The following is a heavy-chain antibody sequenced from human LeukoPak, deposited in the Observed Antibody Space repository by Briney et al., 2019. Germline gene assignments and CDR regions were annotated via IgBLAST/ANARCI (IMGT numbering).Heavy chain of an antibody. D-gene: IGHD3-10*01. V-gene: IGHV1-2*06. CDR2: INPNSGGT. J-gene: IGHJ4*02. CDR1: RYTFTGYY. Sequence: ASVKVSCKASRYTFTGYYMHWVRQAPGQGLEWMGRINPNSGGTNYAQKFQGRVTMTRDTSISTAYMELSRLRSDDTAVYYCARPYYGSGSYTDMWGQGTLVTVSS. CDR3: ARPYYGSGSYTDM.